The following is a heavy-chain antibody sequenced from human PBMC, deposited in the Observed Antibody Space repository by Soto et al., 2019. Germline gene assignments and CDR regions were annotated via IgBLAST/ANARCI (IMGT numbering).Heavy chain of an antibody. V-gene: IGHV4-31*01. CDR1: GDSISSGGYY. J-gene: IGHJ6*02. CDR2: IYYSGST. D-gene: IGHD2-21*01. CDR3: AASCVGCGGFNYYGMDV. Sequence: KPSETLSLTCTVSGDSISSGGYYWSWIRQHPGRGLEWIGYIYYSGSTYYNPSLKSPVTISVDTSKNQFSLKLTSVTAADTAVYYCAASCVGCGGFNYYGMDVWGQGTTVT.